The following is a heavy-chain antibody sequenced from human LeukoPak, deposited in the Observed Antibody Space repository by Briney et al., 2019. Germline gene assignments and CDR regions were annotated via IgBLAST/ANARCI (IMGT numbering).Heavy chain of an antibody. V-gene: IGHV1-8*03. CDR1: GYTFTSYG. D-gene: IGHD2-21*01. CDR3: ARGIAYCGGDCYSNYYYYYMDV. Sequence: ASVKVSCKASGYTFTSYGINWVRQATGQGLEWMGWMNPNSGNTGYAQKFQGRVTITRNTSISTAYMELSSLRSEDTAVYYCARGIAYCGGDCYSNYYYYYMDVWGKGTTVTVSS. CDR2: MNPNSGNT. J-gene: IGHJ6*03.